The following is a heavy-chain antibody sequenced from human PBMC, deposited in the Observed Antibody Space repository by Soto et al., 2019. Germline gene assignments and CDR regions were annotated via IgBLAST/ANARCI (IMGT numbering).Heavy chain of an antibody. CDR3: AKSPTRSIAARPGLYYFDY. CDR2: ISGSGGST. J-gene: IGHJ4*02. CDR1: GFTFSSYA. Sequence: PGGSLRLSWAASGFTFSSYAMSWVRQAPGKGLEWVSAISGSGGSTYYADSVKGRFTISRDNSKNTLYLQMNSLRAEDTAVYYCAKSPTRSIAARPGLYYFDYWGQGTLVTISS. V-gene: IGHV3-23*01. D-gene: IGHD6-6*01.